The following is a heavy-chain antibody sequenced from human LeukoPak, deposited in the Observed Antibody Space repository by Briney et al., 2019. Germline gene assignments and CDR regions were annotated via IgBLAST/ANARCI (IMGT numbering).Heavy chain of an antibody. D-gene: IGHD3-3*01. J-gene: IGHJ4*02. V-gene: IGHV3-53*05. CDR2: IYSGGST. CDR3: ARGTDYDFWSALFY. Sequence: GGSLRLSCAASGFTVSSNYMSWVRQAPGKGLEWVSVIYSGGSTYYADSVKGRFTISRDNSKNTLYLQMNSLRAEDTAVYYCARGTDYDFWSALFYWGQGTLVTVSS. CDR1: GFTVSSNY.